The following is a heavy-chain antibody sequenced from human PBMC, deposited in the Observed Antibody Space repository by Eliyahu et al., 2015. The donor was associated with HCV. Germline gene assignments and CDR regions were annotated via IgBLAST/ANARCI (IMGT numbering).Heavy chain of an antibody. CDR3: AARPLGTAGPFDY. CDR2: IYGDGNT. J-gene: IGHJ4*02. V-gene: IGHV3-53*01. Sequence: EVQLVEAGXXLIQPGGSLRLSCAASGFTVSTKYMTWVSIIYGDGNTYYADSVKGRFTISRDNSKNTLYLQMNSLRAEDTAIYYCAARPLGTAGPFDYWGQGARVIVSS. CDR1: GFTVSTKY.